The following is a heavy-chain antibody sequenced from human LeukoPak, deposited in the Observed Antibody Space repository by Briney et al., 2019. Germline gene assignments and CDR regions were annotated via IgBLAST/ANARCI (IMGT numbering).Heavy chain of an antibody. CDR3: ARDPNSIAARTHYYYYGMDV. J-gene: IGHJ6*02. CDR1: GFTFDDYA. V-gene: IGHV3-9*01. D-gene: IGHD6-6*01. Sequence: PGGSLRLSCAASGFTFDDYAMHWVRQAPGKGLEWVSGISWNSGSIGYADSVKGRFTISRDNSKNTLYLQMNSLRAEDTAVYYCARDPNSIAARTHYYYYGMDVWGQGTTVTVSS. CDR2: ISWNSGSI.